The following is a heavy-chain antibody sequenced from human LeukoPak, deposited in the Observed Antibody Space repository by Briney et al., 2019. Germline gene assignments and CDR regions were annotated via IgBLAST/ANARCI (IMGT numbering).Heavy chain of an antibody. V-gene: IGHV4-34*01. Sequence: SETLSLTCAVYGGSFSGYYWSWIRQPPGKGLEWIGEINHSGSTNYNPSLKSRVTISVDTSKNQFSLKLSSVTAADTAVYYCARGPHYYDSSGYDSRFDYWGQGTLVTVSS. CDR1: GGSFSGYY. CDR3: ARGPHYYDSSGYDSRFDY. D-gene: IGHD3-22*01. CDR2: INHSGST. J-gene: IGHJ4*02.